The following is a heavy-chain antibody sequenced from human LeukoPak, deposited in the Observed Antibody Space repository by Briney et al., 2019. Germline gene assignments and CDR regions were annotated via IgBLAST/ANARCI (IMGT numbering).Heavy chain of an antibody. J-gene: IGHJ4*02. Sequence: GGSLRLSCAASGFTFSSYGMHWVRQAPGKGLEWVAVISYDGSNKYCADSVKGRFTISRDNSKNTLYLQMNSLRAEDTAVYYCATIEMAFDYWGQGTLVTVSS. D-gene: IGHD5-24*01. CDR3: ATIEMAFDY. V-gene: IGHV3-30*03. CDR1: GFTFSSYG. CDR2: ISYDGSNK.